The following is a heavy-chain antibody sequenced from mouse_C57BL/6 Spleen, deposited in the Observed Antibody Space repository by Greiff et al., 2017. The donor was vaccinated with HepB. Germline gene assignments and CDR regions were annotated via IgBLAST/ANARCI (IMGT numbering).Heavy chain of an antibody. CDR1: GYTFTSYW. J-gene: IGHJ1*03. D-gene: IGHD2-1*01. V-gene: IGHV1-69*01. CDR2: IDPSDSYT. Sequence: QVQLQQPGAELVMPGASVKLSCKASGYTFTSYWMHWVKQRPGQGLEWIGEIDPSDSYTNYNQKFKGKYTLTVDKSSSTAYMQLSSLTSEDSAVYYCARYGNWYFDVWGTGTTVTVSS. CDR3: ARYGNWYFDV.